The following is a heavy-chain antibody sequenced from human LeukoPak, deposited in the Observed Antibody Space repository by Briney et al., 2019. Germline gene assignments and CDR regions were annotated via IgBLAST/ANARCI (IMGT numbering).Heavy chain of an antibody. J-gene: IGHJ3*02. D-gene: IGHD2-2*01. V-gene: IGHV1-69*01. Sequence: GSSVKVSCKASGGTFSSYAISWVRQAPGQGLEWVGGIIPIFGTANYAQKFQGRVTITADESTSTAYMELSSLRSEDTAVYYCARDLRERVPAAIGAFDIWGQGTMVTVSS. CDR1: GGTFSSYA. CDR3: ARDLRERVPAAIGAFDI. CDR2: IIPIFGTA.